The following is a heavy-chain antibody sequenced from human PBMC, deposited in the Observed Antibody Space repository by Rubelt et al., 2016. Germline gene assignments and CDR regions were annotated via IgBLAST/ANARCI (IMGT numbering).Heavy chain of an antibody. CDR2: IYSGGST. CDR3: ARGRDYGDY. CDR1: GFTVSSNY. J-gene: IGHJ4*02. V-gene: IGHV3-53*04. Sequence: EVQLVESGGGLVQPGGSLRLSCAASGFTVSSNYMSWVRQPPGKGLEWVSVIYSGGSTYYADSVKGRFTISRHNSKNTLYLQINSLGVEDTAVYYCARGRDYGDYWGQGTLVTVSS.